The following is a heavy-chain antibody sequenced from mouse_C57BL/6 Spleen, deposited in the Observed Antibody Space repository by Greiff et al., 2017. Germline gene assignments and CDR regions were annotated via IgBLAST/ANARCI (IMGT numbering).Heavy chain of an antibody. CDR2: IDPENGDT. CDR3: TTMVKGVFAY. J-gene: IGHJ3*01. V-gene: IGHV14-4*01. D-gene: IGHD2-2*01. Sequence: EVQLQQSGAELVRPGASVKLSCTASGFNIKDDYMHWVKQRPEQGLEWIGWIDPENGDTEYASKFQGKATITADTSSNTAYLQLSSLTSEDTAVYYCTTMVKGVFAYWGQGTLVTVSA. CDR1: GFNIKDDY.